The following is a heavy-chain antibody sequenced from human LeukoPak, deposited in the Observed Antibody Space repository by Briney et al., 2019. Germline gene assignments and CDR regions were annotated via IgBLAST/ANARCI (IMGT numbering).Heavy chain of an antibody. CDR3: ARDSSGWYVPVLGFGDY. V-gene: IGHV5-51*01. CDR1: GYSFTSYW. CDR2: IYPGDSDT. J-gene: IGHJ4*02. Sequence: GESLKISCKGSGYSFTSYWIGWVRQMPGKGLEWMGIIYPGDSDTRYSPSFQGQVTISADKSISTAYLQWSSLKASDTAMYYCARDSSGWYVPVLGFGDYWGQGTLVTVSS. D-gene: IGHD6-19*01.